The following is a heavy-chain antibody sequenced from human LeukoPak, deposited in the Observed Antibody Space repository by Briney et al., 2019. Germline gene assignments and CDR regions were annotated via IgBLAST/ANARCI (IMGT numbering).Heavy chain of an antibody. CDR3: AKSVGGLPTSFDAFDI. CDR2: ISGSGGST. J-gene: IGHJ3*02. D-gene: IGHD1-26*01. V-gene: IGHV3-23*01. CDR1: GFTFSSYA. Sequence: PGGSLRLSCAASGFTFSSYAMTWVRQAPGKGLEWVSAISGSGGSTYYADSVKGRFTISRDNSKNTLYLQMNSLRAEDTAVYYCAKSVGGLPTSFDAFDIWGQGTMVTVSS.